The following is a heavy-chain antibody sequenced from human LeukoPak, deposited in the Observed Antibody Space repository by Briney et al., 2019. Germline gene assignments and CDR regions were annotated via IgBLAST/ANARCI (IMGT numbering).Heavy chain of an antibody. CDR3: ARDYEQQLVPDYYYYGMDV. D-gene: IGHD6-13*01. CDR2: IIPDLGMA. V-gene: IGHV1-69*04. Sequence: SVKVSCKASVGTFSNDAISWVRQAPGQGLEWMGRIIPDLGMALYAQKFKGRVTITADKSPSTAYMELRSLRSVDTAVYYCARDYEQQLVPDYYYYGMDVWGQGTTVTVSS. CDR1: VGTFSNDA. J-gene: IGHJ6*02.